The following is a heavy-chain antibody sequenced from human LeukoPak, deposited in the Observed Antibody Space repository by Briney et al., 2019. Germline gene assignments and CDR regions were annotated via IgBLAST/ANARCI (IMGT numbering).Heavy chain of an antibody. CDR2: IYHSGST. CDR3: ARDLHTAMVVGMDV. J-gene: IGHJ6*02. V-gene: IGHV4-38-2*02. Sequence: SETLSLTCTVSGYSISSGYYWGWIRQPPGKGLEWIGSIYHSGSTYYNPSLKSRVTISVDTSKNQFSLKLSSVTAADTAVYYCARDLHTAMVVGMDVWGQGTTVTVSS. D-gene: IGHD5-18*01. CDR1: GYSISSGYY.